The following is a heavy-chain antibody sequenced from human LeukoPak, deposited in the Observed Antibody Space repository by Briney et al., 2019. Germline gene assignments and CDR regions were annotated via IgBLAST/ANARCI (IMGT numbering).Heavy chain of an antibody. CDR3: ASRKLGNDY. D-gene: IGHD7-27*01. CDR2: IFYSGST. Sequence: SETLSLTCTVSGGSISSSSYYWGWIRQPPGKGLEWIGNIFYSGSTYYSPSVKSRVTISADTSQNQFSLKLSSVTAADTAVYYCASRKLGNDYWGQGTLVTVSS. J-gene: IGHJ4*02. CDR1: GGSISSSSYY. V-gene: IGHV4-39*07.